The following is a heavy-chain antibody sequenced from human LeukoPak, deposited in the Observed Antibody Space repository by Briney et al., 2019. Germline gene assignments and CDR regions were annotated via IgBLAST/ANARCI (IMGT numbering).Heavy chain of an antibody. J-gene: IGHJ5*02. D-gene: IGHD2-2*01. CDR3: ARGIAEYQPLKMNWFDP. CDR1: GYTFTGYY. Sequence: GASVKVSCNASGYTFTGYYMHWVRQAPGQGLEWMGLINPNSGGTNYAQKFQGRVTMTRDASISTAYMELSRLRSDDTAVYYCARGIAEYQPLKMNWFDPWGQGTLVTVSS. V-gene: IGHV1-2*02. CDR2: INPNSGGT.